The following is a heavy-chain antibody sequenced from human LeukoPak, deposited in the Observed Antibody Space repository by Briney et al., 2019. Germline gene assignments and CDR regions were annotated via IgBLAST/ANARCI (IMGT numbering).Heavy chain of an antibody. CDR1: GFTFSSYA. CDR3: AKGSTVTTVLYYYGMDV. J-gene: IGHJ6*02. Sequence: GGSLRLSCAASGFTFSSYAMSWVRQAPGKGLEWVSALSDSGGSTYYADSVKGRFTISRDNSKNTLYLQMNSLRAEDTAVYYCAKGSTVTTVLYYYGMDVWGQGTTVTV. V-gene: IGHV3-23*01. D-gene: IGHD4-17*01. CDR2: LSDSGGST.